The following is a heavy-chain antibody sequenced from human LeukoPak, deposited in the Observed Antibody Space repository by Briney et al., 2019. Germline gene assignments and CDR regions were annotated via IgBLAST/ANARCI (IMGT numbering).Heavy chain of an antibody. D-gene: IGHD3-9*01. J-gene: IGHJ4*02. CDR2: IYTSGST. CDR1: GGSFSGYY. Sequence: SETLSLTCAVYGGSFSGYYWSWIRQPAGKGLEWIGRIYTSGSTNYNPSLKSRVTMSVDTSKNQFSLKLSSVTAADTAVYYCARDGDYDILTGYFFDYWGQGTLVTVSS. V-gene: IGHV4-4*07. CDR3: ARDGDYDILTGYFFDY.